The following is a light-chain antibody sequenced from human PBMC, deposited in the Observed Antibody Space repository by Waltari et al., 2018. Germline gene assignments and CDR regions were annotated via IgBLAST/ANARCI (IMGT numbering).Light chain of an antibody. CDR2: AAS. CDR3: QQYYSDPLT. CDR1: QHIAGY. Sequence: IQLTQSPSFLSASVGDRVTITCRASQHIAGYLAWYQQKPGKAPKLLIYAASTLQSGVPSRFSGSGSGTDFTLTISCLQSEDFATYYCQQYYSDPLTFGGGTKVEIK. V-gene: IGKV1-8*01. J-gene: IGKJ4*01.